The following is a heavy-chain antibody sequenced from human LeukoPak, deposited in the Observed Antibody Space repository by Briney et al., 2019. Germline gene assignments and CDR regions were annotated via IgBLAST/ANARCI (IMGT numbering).Heavy chain of an antibody. J-gene: IGHJ4*02. CDR3: ASGTFGGIIDY. D-gene: IGHD3-16*02. CDR2: IYYSGST. CDR1: GDSISSYY. V-gene: IGHV4-59*08. Sequence: SETLSLTCTVSGDSISSYYWNWIRQPPGKGLEWIGYIYYSGSTNYNPSLKSRVTISADTSKNQFSLKLGSVTAADTAVYYCASGTFGGIIDYWGQGTLVTVSS.